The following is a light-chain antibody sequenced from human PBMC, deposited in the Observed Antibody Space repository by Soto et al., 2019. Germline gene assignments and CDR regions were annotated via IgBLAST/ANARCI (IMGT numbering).Light chain of an antibody. CDR1: QSISSW. J-gene: IGKJ1*01. V-gene: IGKV1-5*03. Sequence: IQMTQSPSTLSASVGDTVTIICRASQSISSWLAWYQQKGGKAPKLLISKASNLDSGVPSRFSGSGSGTEFNLTISSLQPEDFATYYCQQYNSFIWTFGQGTKV. CDR2: KAS. CDR3: QQYNSFIWT.